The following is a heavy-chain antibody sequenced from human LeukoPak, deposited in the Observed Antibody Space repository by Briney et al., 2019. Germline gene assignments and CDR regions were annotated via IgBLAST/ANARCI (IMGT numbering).Heavy chain of an antibody. D-gene: IGHD3-22*01. J-gene: IGHJ4*02. CDR3: ARERRYYYDSSGIFDY. V-gene: IGHV4-34*01. CDR2: INHSGSN. Sequence: SETLSLTCAVFGGSFRGYYWSWIRQPPGKGLEWIGEINHSGSNNYNPSLKSRVTISVDTSKNQFSLKLSSLTAADTAVYYCARERRYYYDSSGIFDYWGQGTLVTVSS. CDR1: GGSFRGYY.